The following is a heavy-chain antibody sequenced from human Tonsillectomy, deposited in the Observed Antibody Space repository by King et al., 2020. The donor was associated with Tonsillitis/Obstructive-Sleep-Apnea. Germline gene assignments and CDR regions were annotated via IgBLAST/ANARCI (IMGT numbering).Heavy chain of an antibody. Sequence: VQLVESGGGLVKPGGSLRLSCAASGFTFSNAWMSWVRQAPGKGLEWVGRIKSKTDGGTTDYAAPVKGRFTISRDDSKNTLYLQMNSLKTEDTAVYYCTTRYSGYDSKSYYYYYYMDVWGKGTTVTVSS. J-gene: IGHJ6*03. CDR2: IKSKTDGGTT. CDR3: TTRYSGYDSKSYYYYYYMDV. CDR1: GFTFSNAW. D-gene: IGHD5-12*01. V-gene: IGHV3-15*01.